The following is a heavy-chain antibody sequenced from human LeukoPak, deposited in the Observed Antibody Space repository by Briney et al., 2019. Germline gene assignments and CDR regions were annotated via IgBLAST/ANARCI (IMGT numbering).Heavy chain of an antibody. Sequence: SETPSLTCTVSGGSVSSGGYYWSWIRQPPGKGLEWIGYIYYSGSTNYNPSLKSRVTISVDTSKNQFSLKLSSATAADTAVYYCARADTGYYFDHWGQGTLVTVSS. CDR2: IYYSGST. D-gene: IGHD5-18*01. CDR1: GGSVSSGGYY. V-gene: IGHV4-61*08. CDR3: ARADTGYYFDH. J-gene: IGHJ4*02.